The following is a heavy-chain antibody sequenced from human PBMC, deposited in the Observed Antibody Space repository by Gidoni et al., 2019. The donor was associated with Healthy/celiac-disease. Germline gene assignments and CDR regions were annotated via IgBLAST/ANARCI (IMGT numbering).Heavy chain of an antibody. CDR2: IYSGGST. CDR3: ARETYSSSETWGWFDP. Sequence: EVQLVEYGGGVVQHGGSLRLSCAASGFTVSSNDMSWVRQAPGKGLEWVSVIYSGGSTYYADSVKGRFTISRDNSKNTLYLQMNSLRAEDTAVYYCARETYSSSETWGWFDPWGQGTLVTVSS. V-gene: IGHV3-66*01. D-gene: IGHD6-13*01. J-gene: IGHJ5*02. CDR1: GFTVSSND.